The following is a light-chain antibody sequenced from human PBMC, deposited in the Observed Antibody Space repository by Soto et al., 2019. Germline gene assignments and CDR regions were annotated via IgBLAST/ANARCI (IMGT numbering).Light chain of an antibody. V-gene: IGKV3-20*01. CDR1: QSVSSSS. CDR3: QQYDSSPRT. CDR2: GAS. J-gene: IGKJ1*01. Sequence: IVLTQSPGTLSLSPWERATLSCRASQSVSSSSLAWYQQKPGQAPRLLIYGASSRATGIPDRFSGSGSGTDFTLTISRLEPEDFAVYYCQQYDSSPRTFGQGTKVDIK.